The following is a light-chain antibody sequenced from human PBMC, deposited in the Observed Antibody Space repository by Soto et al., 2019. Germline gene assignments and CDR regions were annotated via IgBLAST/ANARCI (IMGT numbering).Light chain of an antibody. CDR1: RGISNH. CDR3: QQNNGSPRT. J-gene: IGKJ5*01. CDR2: AAS. V-gene: IGKV1-39*01. Sequence: DIQMTQSPSSLSASVEDRVIITFRRSRGISNHLNWYQQKPGKAPKLLIYAASTWQRGVPSRFSASGAGTDFTLTISSLQPEDSAVYYCQQNNGSPRTFGPGTRLEIK.